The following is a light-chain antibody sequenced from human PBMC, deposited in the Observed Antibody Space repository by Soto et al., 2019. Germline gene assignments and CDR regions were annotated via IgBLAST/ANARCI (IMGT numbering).Light chain of an antibody. CDR1: QSVSSN. J-gene: IGKJ2*01. Sequence: EIVMTQSPATLSVSPGERATLSCRAGQSVSSNLAWYQQKPGQAPRLLIYGASTRATGIPARFSGSGSGTEFTLTISSLQSEDFAVYYCQQYNNWRYTFGQGTKLEIK. CDR3: QQYNNWRYT. V-gene: IGKV3-15*01. CDR2: GAS.